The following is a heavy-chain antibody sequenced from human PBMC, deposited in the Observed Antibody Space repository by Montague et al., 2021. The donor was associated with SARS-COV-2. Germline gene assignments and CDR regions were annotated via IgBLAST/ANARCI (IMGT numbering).Heavy chain of an antibody. CDR1: GGSINYYY. V-gene: IGHV4-4*07. D-gene: IGHD6-13*01. CDR3: ARGDHPQSGSWYFSDT. J-gene: IGHJ5*02. CDR2: IYSSGNA. Sequence: SETLSLTCTVSGGSINYYYWHWLRQSAAKGLEWIGRIYSSGNANYSPSLKSRVTMSVDTSQNQFSLKLNSLTAADTAVYYCARGDHPQSGSWYFSDTWGQGALVTVSS.